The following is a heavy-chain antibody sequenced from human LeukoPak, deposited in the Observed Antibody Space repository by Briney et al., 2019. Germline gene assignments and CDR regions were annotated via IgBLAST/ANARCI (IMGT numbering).Heavy chain of an antibody. CDR2: IYSVGDT. D-gene: IGHD3-22*01. V-gene: IGHV3-53*01. CDR1: GFSVSSNY. Sequence: GGSLRLSCAASGFSVSSNYMTWVRQAPGKGLQWVSVIYSVGDTFYADSVKGRFTISRDNSKNTVSLQMNSLRADDTAVYYCARWGYDSSGSYWDNWGQGTLVTVSS. CDR3: ARWGYDSSGSYWDN. J-gene: IGHJ4*02.